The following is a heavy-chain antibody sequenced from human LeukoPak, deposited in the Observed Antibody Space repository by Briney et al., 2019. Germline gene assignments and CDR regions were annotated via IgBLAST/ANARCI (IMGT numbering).Heavy chain of an antibody. J-gene: IGHJ5*02. V-gene: IGHV4-31*03. Sequence: SQTLSLTCTVSGGSISSGGYYWSWIRQHPGKGLEWIGYIYYSGSTYYNPSLKSRVTISVDTSKNQFSLKLSSVTAADTAVYYCARGSSTVGLVRGTNWFDPWGQGTLVTVSS. CDR2: IYYSGST. CDR3: ARGSSTVGLVRGTNWFDP. D-gene: IGHD3-10*01. CDR1: GGSISSGGYY.